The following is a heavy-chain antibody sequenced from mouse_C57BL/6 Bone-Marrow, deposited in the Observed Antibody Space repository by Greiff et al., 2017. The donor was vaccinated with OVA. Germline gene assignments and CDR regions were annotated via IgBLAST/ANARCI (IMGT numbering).Heavy chain of an antibody. V-gene: IGHV1-19*01. CDR1: GYTFTDYY. CDR3: ARSAGTWFAY. Sequence: VQLQQSGPVLVKPGASVKMSCKASGYTFTDYYMNWVKQSHGKSLEWIGVINPYNGGTSYNQKFKCKATLTVDKSSSTAYMELNSLTSEDSAVYYCARSAGTWFAYWGQGTLVTVSA. J-gene: IGHJ3*01. CDR2: INPYNGGT.